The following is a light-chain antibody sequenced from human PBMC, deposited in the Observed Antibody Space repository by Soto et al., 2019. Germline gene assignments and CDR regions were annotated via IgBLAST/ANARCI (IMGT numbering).Light chain of an antibody. CDR3: QQLSSYPLT. Sequence: DIQLTQSPSFLSASVGDTVTITCRASQALSNYLAWYQQKPGKAPDLLIYSASTLQGGVPSRFSGSGSETEFSLTIRALQPEDFATYYCQQLSSYPLTFGGGTKVEIK. CDR1: QALSNY. J-gene: IGKJ4*01. V-gene: IGKV1-9*01. CDR2: SAS.